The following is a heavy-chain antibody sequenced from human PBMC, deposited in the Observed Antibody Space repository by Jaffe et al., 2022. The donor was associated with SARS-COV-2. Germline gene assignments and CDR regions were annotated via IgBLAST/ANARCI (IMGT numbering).Heavy chain of an antibody. Sequence: EVQLLESGGGLVQPGGSLRLSCAASGFTFSSYAMSWVRQAPGKGLEWVSAISGSGGSTYYADSVKGRFTISRDNSKNTLYLQMNSLRAEDTAVYYCAKDLTYYDFWSAGLGMDVWGQGTTVTVSS. CDR3: AKDLTYYDFWSAGLGMDV. CDR1: GFTFSSYA. V-gene: IGHV3-23*01. CDR2: ISGSGGST. J-gene: IGHJ6*02. D-gene: IGHD3-3*01.